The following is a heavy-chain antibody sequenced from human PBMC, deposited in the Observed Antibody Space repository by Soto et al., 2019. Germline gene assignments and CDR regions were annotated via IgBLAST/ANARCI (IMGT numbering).Heavy chain of an antibody. V-gene: IGHV1-18*04. CDR1: GYTFTRYG. Sequence: QVQVAQSGAEVKKPGASVKVSCKASGYTFTRYGINWVRQAPGHGLEWMGWISGYNGYTNHAEKFQGRVTMTTDASTNPAYMELGSLRSHASAIYYCARVYHGNSKYYLDYLGQGTLVTVSS. CDR2: ISGYNGYT. CDR3: ARVYHGNSKYYLDY. J-gene: IGHJ4*02. D-gene: IGHD1-7*01.